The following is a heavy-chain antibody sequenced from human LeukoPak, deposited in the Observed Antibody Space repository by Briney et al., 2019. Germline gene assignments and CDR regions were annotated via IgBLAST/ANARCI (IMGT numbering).Heavy chain of an antibody. CDR3: ARGNLGSSWYFEYFQH. V-gene: IGHV4-30-2*01. Sequence: ASETLSLTCAVSGGSISSGGYSWSWIRQPPGKGLEWIGYIYHSGSTYYNPSLKSRVTISVDRSKNQFSLKLSSVTAADTAVYYCARGNLGSSWYFEYFQHWGQGTLVTVSS. D-gene: IGHD6-13*01. CDR1: GGSISSGGYS. CDR2: IYHSGST. J-gene: IGHJ1*01.